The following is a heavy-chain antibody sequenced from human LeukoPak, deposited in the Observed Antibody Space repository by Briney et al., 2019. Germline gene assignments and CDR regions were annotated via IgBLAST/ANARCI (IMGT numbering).Heavy chain of an antibody. CDR2: IYGSGTT. V-gene: IGHV4-34*01. CDR1: GESLNSYC. Sequence: SETVSLTCAVYGESLNSYCWSWVRQPPGEGLEWIGEIYGSGTTKYNPSLKSRVTISMVPSKQQFSLSLNSVTAADTAVYYCARGAWATRLGSWGLGTPVIVSS. J-gene: IGHJ4*02. D-gene: IGHD2-15*01. CDR3: ARGAWATRLGS.